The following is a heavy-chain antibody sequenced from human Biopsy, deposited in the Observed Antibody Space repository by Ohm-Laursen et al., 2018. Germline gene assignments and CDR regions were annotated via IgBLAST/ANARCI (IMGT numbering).Heavy chain of an antibody. V-gene: IGHV4-59*01. Sequence: QPPGKGLVWIGYIYFTGSTNYNPSLKSRVTISVDTSKNQFSLRLSSVTAADTAVYYCARDSGGMATILDAFDLWGQGTMVTVSP. CDR2: IYFTGST. D-gene: IGHD5-24*01. CDR3: ARDSGGMATILDAFDL. J-gene: IGHJ3*01.